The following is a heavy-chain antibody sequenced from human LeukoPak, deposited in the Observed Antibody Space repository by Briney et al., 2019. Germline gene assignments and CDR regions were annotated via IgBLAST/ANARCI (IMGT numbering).Heavy chain of an antibody. CDR3: ARLYSSGWPDY. CDR2: INPNSGGT. V-gene: IGHV1-2*02. CDR1: GYPFTCYY. Sequence: ASVKGSFKASGYPFTCYYMHWVRQAPGQGREWMGWINPNSGGTNYAQKFQGRVTMTRDTSISTAYMELSRLRSDDTAVYYCARLYSSGWPDYWGQGTLVTVSS. D-gene: IGHD6-19*01. J-gene: IGHJ4*02.